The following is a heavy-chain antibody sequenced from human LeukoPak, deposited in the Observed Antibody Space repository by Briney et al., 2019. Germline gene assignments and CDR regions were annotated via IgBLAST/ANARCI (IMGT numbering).Heavy chain of an antibody. D-gene: IGHD5-18*01. CDR3: AKDRVDTAMPNWFDP. CDR1: GFTFSSYS. J-gene: IGHJ5*02. CDR2: ISSSSSYI. Sequence: GGSLRLSCAASGFTFSSYSMNWVRQAPGKGLEWVSSISSSSSYIYYADSVKGRFTISRDNAKNSLYLQMNSLRAEDTAVYYCAKDRVDTAMPNWFDPWGQGTLVTVSS. V-gene: IGHV3-21*01.